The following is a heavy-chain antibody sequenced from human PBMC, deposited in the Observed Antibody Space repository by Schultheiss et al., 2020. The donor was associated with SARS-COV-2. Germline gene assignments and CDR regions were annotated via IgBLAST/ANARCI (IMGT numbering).Heavy chain of an antibody. D-gene: IGHD4-11*01. CDR2: ISAYNGNT. J-gene: IGHJ5*02. V-gene: IGHV1-18*04. Sequence: ASVKVSCKASGYTFTGYYMYWVRQAPGQGLEWMGWISAYNGNTNYAQKLQGRVTMTTDTSTSTAYMELRSLRSDDTAVYYCARDRGVRTTVTTGLDPWGQGTLVTVSS. CDR1: GYTFTGYY. CDR3: ARDRGVRTTVTTGLDP.